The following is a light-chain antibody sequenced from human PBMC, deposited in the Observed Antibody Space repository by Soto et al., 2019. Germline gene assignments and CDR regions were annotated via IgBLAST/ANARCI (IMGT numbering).Light chain of an antibody. V-gene: IGLV2-23*02. CDR1: SSDVGSYNL. J-gene: IGLJ2*01. CDR2: EVS. CDR3: CSYAGSSTFV. Sequence: QSALTQPASVSGCPGQSITISCTGTSSDVGSYNLVSWYQQHPGKAPKLMIYEVSKRPSGVSNRFSGSKSGNTVSLTISGLQAEDEADYYCCSYAGSSTFVFGGGTKLTVL.